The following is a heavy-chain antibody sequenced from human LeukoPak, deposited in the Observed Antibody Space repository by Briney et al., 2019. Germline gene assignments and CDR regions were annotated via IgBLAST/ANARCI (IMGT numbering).Heavy chain of an antibody. J-gene: IGHJ6*02. D-gene: IGHD2-15*01. CDR3: ARDSGNYYYGMDV. CDR1: GFSFSGHW. Sequence: GGSLRLSCTASGFSFSGHWMHWARQLPGKGLVWVSRISPTGSTTSYADSVKGRFTVSRDNAKNSLYLQMNSLRAEDTAVYYCARDSGNYYYGMDVWGQGTTVTVSS. CDR2: ISPTGSTT. V-gene: IGHV3-74*01.